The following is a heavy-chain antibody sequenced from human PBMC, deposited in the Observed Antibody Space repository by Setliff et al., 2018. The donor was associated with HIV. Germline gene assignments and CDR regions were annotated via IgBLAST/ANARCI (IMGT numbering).Heavy chain of an antibody. V-gene: IGHV3-23*01. CDR2: ISGSGIST. J-gene: IGHJ4*02. D-gene: IGHD3-3*01. CDR1: GFTFSNYA. CDR3: AKGITIFGVVLY. Sequence: PGGSLRLSCAASGFTFSNYAMNWVRQAPGKGLEWVSGISGSGISTYYADSVKGRFTISRDNSKNTLYLQMNSLRAEDTAVYYCAKGITIFGVVLYWGQGTLVTVSS.